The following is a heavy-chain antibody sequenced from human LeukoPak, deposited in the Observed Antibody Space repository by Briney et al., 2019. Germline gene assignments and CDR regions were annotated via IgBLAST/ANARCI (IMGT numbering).Heavy chain of an antibody. J-gene: IGHJ4*02. CDR2: IYSGGTT. CDR3: ARVLRLGSYYYFDY. V-gene: IGHV3-53*01. CDR1: GFTVNSNY. Sequence: GGSLRLSCVASGFTVNSNYMSWVRQAPGKGLEWVSIIYSGGTTYYADSVKGRFIISRDNSKNTLYLQMNSLRVEDTAVYYCARVLRLGSYYYFDYWGQGTLVTVSS. D-gene: IGHD3-10*01.